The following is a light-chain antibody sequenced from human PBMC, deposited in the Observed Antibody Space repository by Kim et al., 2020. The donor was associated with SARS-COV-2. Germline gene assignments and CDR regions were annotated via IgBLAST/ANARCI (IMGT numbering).Light chain of an antibody. V-gene: IGKV1-39*01. Sequence: SASVGDRVTITCRASQSITILLNWYQQRPGEAPRFLLYTASTLQNGVPARFSGGGSGTLFSLTITGLQPEDFATYFCQQRHSAPYTFGQGTKLEI. CDR1: QSITIL. CDR3: QQRHSAPYT. J-gene: IGKJ2*01. CDR2: TAS.